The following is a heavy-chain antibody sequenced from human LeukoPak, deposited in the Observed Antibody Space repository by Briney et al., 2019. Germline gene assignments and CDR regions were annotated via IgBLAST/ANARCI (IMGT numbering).Heavy chain of an antibody. D-gene: IGHD5-24*01. J-gene: IGHJ4*02. CDR2: LHYSGSA. CDR1: GGSISSSGHY. CDR3: ARHRDGYNRPFDY. Sequence: PAETLSLTCTVSGGSISSSGHYWGGIRQPPGKGLEWIGSLHYSGSAYHNPSLKSRITISADTSKNQFSLKLSSVAAADTAVYYCARHRDGYNRPFDYWGQGTLVSVSS. V-gene: IGHV4-39*01.